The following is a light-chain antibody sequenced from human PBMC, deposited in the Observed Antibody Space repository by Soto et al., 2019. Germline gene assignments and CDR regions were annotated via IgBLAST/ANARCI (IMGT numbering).Light chain of an antibody. CDR1: QSVSSSY. Sequence: EIVLTQSAGTLSLSPGERATVSCRASQSVSSSYLAWYQQKPGQAPRLLIYGASSRATGIPDRFSGSGSGTDFPLTISRLEPEDFAVYYCQQYGSSPLTFGGGTKVEIK. J-gene: IGKJ4*01. V-gene: IGKV3-20*01. CDR2: GAS. CDR3: QQYGSSPLT.